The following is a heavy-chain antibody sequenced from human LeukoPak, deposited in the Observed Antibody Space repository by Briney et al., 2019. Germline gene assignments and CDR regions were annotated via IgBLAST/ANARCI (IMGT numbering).Heavy chain of an antibody. CDR2: IYYSGST. CDR3: ARDTNLRDSFDI. Sequence: PSETLSLTCTVSGGSISSYYWSWIRQPPGKGLEWIGYIYYSGSTYYNPSLKSRVTISVDTSKNQLSLKVTSVTAADTAVYYCARDTNLRDSFDIWGQGTMVTVSS. J-gene: IGHJ3*02. D-gene: IGHD2-8*01. V-gene: IGHV4-59*01. CDR1: GGSISSYY.